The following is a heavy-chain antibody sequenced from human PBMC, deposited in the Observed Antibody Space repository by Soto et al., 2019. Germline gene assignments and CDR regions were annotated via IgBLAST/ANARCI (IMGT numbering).Heavy chain of an antibody. CDR1: GFTFSSYA. J-gene: IGHJ6*02. Sequence: PGVALRRSSAASGFTFSSYAMHCVRQAPGKGLEWVAVISYDGSNKYYADAVKGRFTISRDNSKNTLYLQMNSLRAEDTAVYYCARVSRDEGGPYYGMDVWGQGTTVTVSS. CDR2: ISYDGSNK. V-gene: IGHV3-30-3*01. CDR3: ARVSRDEGGPYYGMDV. D-gene: IGHD3-16*01.